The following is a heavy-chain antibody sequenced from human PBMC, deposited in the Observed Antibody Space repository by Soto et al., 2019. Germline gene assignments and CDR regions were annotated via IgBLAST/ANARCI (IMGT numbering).Heavy chain of an antibody. Sequence: EVQLVESGGGLVQPGGSLRLSCAASGFTVSSNYMSWVRQAPGKGLEWVSVIYSGGSTYYADSVKGRFTISRDNSKNTLYLQMNSLRAEDTAVYYCARGGPAKPPLAEYFQHWGQGTLVTVSS. V-gene: IGHV3-66*01. D-gene: IGHD3-16*01. CDR2: IYSGGST. CDR3: ARGGPAKPPLAEYFQH. CDR1: GFTVSSNY. J-gene: IGHJ1*01.